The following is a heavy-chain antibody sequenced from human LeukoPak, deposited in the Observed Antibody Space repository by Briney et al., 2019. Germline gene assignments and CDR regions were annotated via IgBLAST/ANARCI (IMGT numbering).Heavy chain of an antibody. CDR3: AKDWGAYCSGGSCYGDFDY. J-gene: IGHJ4*02. Sequence: GGTLRLSCAASGFTFSSSAMNWVRQAPGKGLEWVSAISASGGNTYYADSVKGRFTISRDNSKNTLYLQMNSLRGEDTAVYYCAKDWGAYCSGGSCYGDFDYWGQGTLVTVSS. CDR2: ISASGGNT. V-gene: IGHV3-23*01. D-gene: IGHD2-15*01. CDR1: GFTFSSSA.